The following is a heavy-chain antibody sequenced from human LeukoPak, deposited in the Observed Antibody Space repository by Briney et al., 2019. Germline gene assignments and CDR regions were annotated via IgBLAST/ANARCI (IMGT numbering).Heavy chain of an antibody. J-gene: IGHJ4*02. V-gene: IGHV3-7*01. CDR3: ARDRGYSTFDY. D-gene: IGHD4-23*01. CDR1: AFTFSNYW. CDR2: IKEDGSEI. Sequence: GGSLRLSCAASAFTFSNYWTSWVRQAPGKGLEWVANIKEDGSEINYVDSVKGRFTISRDNAKNSLYLQMNSLRVDDTAVYYCARDRGYSTFDYWGQGTLVTASS.